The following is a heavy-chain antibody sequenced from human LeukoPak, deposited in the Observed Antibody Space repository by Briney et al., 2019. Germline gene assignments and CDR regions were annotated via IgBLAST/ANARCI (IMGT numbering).Heavy chain of an antibody. Sequence: ASETLSLTCTVSGGSISNYYWSWIRQPPGKGLEWIGYIYYSGSTNYNPSLKSRVTISIDTSKNQFSLKVSSVTAADTAVYYCARDMGYCSSTSCSFGSHYYYMDVWGKGTTVTVSS. V-gene: IGHV4-59*01. CDR3: ARDMGYCSSTSCSFGSHYYYMDV. CDR1: GGSISNYY. D-gene: IGHD2-2*01. J-gene: IGHJ6*03. CDR2: IYYSGST.